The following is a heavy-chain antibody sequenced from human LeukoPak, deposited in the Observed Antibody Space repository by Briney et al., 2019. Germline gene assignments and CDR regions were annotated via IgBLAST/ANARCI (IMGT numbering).Heavy chain of an antibody. J-gene: IGHJ6*02. CDR3: ARDYPILLWFGESYGMDV. CDR2: INPNSGGT. D-gene: IGHD3-10*01. Sequence: GASVKVSCKASGYTFSGYYMHWVRQATGQGLEWMGWINPNSGGTNYAQKFQGWVTMTRDTSISTAYMELSRLRPDDTAVYYCARDYPILLWFGESYGMDVWGQGTTVTVSS. CDR1: GYTFSGYY. V-gene: IGHV1-2*04.